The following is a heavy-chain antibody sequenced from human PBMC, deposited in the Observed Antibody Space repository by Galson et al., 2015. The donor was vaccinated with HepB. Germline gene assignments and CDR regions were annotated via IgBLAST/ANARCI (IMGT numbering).Heavy chain of an antibody. CDR2: IYYSGST. CDR3: SRGAGVVPRWAFDF. J-gene: IGHJ3*01. Sequence: TLSLTCTVSGGSISRGDYYWSWIRQPPGKGLEWIAYIYYSGSTYYNPSLKSRVTISVDTSKNQFSLNLSSVTCADTAVYYCSRGAGVVPRWAFDFWGQGTMVTVSS. CDR1: GGSISRGDYY. V-gene: IGHV4-30-4*01. D-gene: IGHD2-2*01.